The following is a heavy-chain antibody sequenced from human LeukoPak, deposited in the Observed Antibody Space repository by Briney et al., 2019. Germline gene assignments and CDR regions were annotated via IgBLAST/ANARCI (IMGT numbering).Heavy chain of an antibody. CDR1: GYTFTGYY. D-gene: IGHD2-15*01. CDR2: INPNSGGT. J-gene: IGHJ3*02. V-gene: IGHV1-2*02. CDR3: ARDGNIVVQDDAFDI. Sequence: ASVTVSCKASGYTFTGYYMHWVRQAPGQGLEWMGWINPNSGGTNYAQKFQGRVTMTRDTSISTAYMELSRLRSDDTAVYYCARDGNIVVQDDAFDIWGQGTMVTVSS.